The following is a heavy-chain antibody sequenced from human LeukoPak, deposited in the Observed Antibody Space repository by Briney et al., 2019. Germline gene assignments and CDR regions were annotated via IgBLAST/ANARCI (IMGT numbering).Heavy chain of an antibody. V-gene: IGHV1-46*01. CDR2: INPSGGST. Sequence: ASVKVSCKASGYTFTSYYMHWVRQAPGQGLEWMGIINPSGGSTSYAQKFRGRVTMTRDMSTSTVYMELSSLRSEDTAVYYCARDRGFLTGYHYYYYMDVWGKGTTVTVSS. CDR3: ARDRGFLTGYHYYYYMDV. J-gene: IGHJ6*03. CDR1: GYTFTSYY. D-gene: IGHD3-9*01.